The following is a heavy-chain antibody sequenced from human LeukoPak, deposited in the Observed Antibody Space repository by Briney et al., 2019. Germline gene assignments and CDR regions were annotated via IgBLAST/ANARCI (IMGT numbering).Heavy chain of an antibody. D-gene: IGHD6-19*01. Sequence: GRSLRLSCAASGFTFSSYGMHWVRQAPGKGMEWVAVISYDGSNKYYADSVKGRFTISRDNSKNTLYLQMNSPRAEDTAVYYCAKEGSSREIDYWGQGTLVTVSS. CDR2: ISYDGSNK. J-gene: IGHJ4*02. V-gene: IGHV3-30*18. CDR1: GFTFSSYG. CDR3: AKEGSSREIDY.